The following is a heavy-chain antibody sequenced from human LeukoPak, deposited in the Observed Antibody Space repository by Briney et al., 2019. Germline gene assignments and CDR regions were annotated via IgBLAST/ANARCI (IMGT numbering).Heavy chain of an antibody. CDR3: ACYCGGGSHPSYYFDY. D-gene: IGHD2-21*01. V-gene: IGHV4-4*07. J-gene: IGHJ4*02. CDR1: GGSISSYY. CDR2: IYTSGST. Sequence: SETLSLTCTVSGGSISSYYWSWIRQPAGKGLEWIGRIYTSGSTNYNPSLKSRVTMSVDTSKNQFSLKLSSVTAADTAVYYCACYCGGGSHPSYYFDYWGQGTLVTVSS.